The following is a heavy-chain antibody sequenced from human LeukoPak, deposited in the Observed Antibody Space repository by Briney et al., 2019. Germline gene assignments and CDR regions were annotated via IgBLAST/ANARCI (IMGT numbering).Heavy chain of an antibody. CDR2: ISWNSGSI. CDR1: GFTFDDYA. V-gene: IGHV3-9*01. D-gene: IGHD6-19*01. CDR3: AKVAVQWLVQNAFDI. J-gene: IGHJ3*02. Sequence: GRSLRLSCAASGFTFDDYAMHWVRQAPGKGLAWVSGISWNSGSIGYADSVKGRFTISRDNAKNSLYLQMNSLRAEDTALYYCAKVAVQWLVQNAFDIWGQGTMVTVSS.